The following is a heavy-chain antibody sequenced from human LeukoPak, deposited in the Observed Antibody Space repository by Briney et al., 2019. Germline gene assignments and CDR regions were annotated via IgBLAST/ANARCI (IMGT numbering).Heavy chain of an antibody. V-gene: IGHV3-30*02. Sequence: QAGGSLRLSCAASGFTFSSYGMHWVRQAPGKGLEWVAFIRYDGSNKYYADSVKGRFTISRDNSKNTLYLQMNSLRAEDTAVYYCAKDWDTAMVKYFQHWGQGTLVTVSS. J-gene: IGHJ1*01. CDR1: GFTFSSYG. CDR2: IRYDGSNK. D-gene: IGHD5-18*01. CDR3: AKDWDTAMVKYFQH.